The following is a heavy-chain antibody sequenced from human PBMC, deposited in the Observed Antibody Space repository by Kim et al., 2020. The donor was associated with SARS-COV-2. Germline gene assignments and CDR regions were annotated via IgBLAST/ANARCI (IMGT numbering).Heavy chain of an antibody. CDR1: GGSFSGYY. CDR2: INHSGST. D-gene: IGHD3-3*01. V-gene: IGHV4-34*01. Sequence: SETLSLTCAVYGGSFSGYYWSWIRQPPGKGLEWIGEINHSGSTNYNPSLKSRVTISVDTSKNQFSLKLSSVTAADTAVYYCATGRVVFDAFDIWGQGTMVTVSS. CDR3: ATGRVVFDAFDI. J-gene: IGHJ3*02.